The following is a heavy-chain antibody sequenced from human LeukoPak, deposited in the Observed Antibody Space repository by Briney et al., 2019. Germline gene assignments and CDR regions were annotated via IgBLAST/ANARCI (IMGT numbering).Heavy chain of an antibody. CDR2: IKQDESAK. V-gene: IGHV3-7*01. CDR1: GFTSSDYW. J-gene: IGHJ4*02. D-gene: IGHD3-10*01. Sequence: RGGSLRLSCAASGFTSSDYWMSWVRQAPEKGLEWVANIKQDESAKYYADSVKGRFTTSRDNAKNSMCLHMDSLRVEDTALYYCASGSPGDYWGQGTLVTVSS. CDR3: ASGSPGDY.